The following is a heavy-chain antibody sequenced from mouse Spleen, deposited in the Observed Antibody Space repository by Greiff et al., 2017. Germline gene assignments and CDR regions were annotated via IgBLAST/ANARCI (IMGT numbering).Heavy chain of an antibody. D-gene: IGHD2-4*01. CDR3: ARRGDYDKMDY. J-gene: IGHJ4*01. Sequence: VQLQQPGAELVKPGASVKLSCKASGYTFTSYWMHWVKQRPGQGLEWIGMIHPNSGSTNYNEKFKSKATLTVDKSSSTAYMQLSSLTSEDSAVYYCARRGDYDKMDYWGQGTSVTVSS. CDR1: GYTFTSYW. V-gene: IGHV1-64*01. CDR2: IHPNSGST.